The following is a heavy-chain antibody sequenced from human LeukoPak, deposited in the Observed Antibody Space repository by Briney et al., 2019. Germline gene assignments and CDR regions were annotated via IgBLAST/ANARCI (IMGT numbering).Heavy chain of an antibody. D-gene: IGHD2-21*02. V-gene: IGHV3-33*01. CDR2: IWFDGSKE. J-gene: IGHJ4*02. CDR1: GFTFGSHG. Sequence: GGSLRLSCAASGFTFGSHGMLWGRQAPGKGLEWVAAIWFDGSKEYYIDSVKGRFTVSRDNSKSTLYLQMNSLRAEDTAVYYCARLTATYFDTWGQGTLVTVSS. CDR3: ARLTATYFDT.